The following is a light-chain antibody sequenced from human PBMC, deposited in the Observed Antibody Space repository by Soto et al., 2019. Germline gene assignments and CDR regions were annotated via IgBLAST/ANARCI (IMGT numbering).Light chain of an antibody. CDR1: RSLLHGSNNENF. CDR3: QQYFGIPLT. Sequence: DIVRTQSPDSLAVSLGERATINCKSSRSLLHGSNNENFLAWYQQRPGQPPKLLFYWASTRQSGVPERFSGSGSETDFTLTISSLRAEDVAVYYCQQYFGIPLTFGGGTKVEIK. CDR2: WAS. J-gene: IGKJ4*01. V-gene: IGKV4-1*01.